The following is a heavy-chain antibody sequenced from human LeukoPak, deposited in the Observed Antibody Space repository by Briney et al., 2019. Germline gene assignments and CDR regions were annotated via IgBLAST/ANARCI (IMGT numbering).Heavy chain of an antibody. CDR3: ARHAKWGYDILTGWKNAFDI. Sequence: GGSLRLSCAASGFTSSSYWMSWVRQAPGKGLEWVANIKQDGSEKYYVDSVKGRFTISRDNAKNSLYLQMNSLRAEDTAVYYCARHAKWGYDILTGWKNAFDIWGQGTMVTVSS. CDR2: IKQDGSEK. V-gene: IGHV3-7*01. CDR1: GFTSSSYW. J-gene: IGHJ3*02. D-gene: IGHD3-9*01.